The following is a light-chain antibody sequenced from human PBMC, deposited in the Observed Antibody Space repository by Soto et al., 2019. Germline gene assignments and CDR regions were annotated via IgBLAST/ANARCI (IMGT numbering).Light chain of an antibody. CDR1: QSVSSSY. CDR2: GAS. V-gene: IGKV3-20*01. Sequence: EIVLTQSPGTLSLSPGERATLSCRASQSVSSSYLAWYQHKPGQAPRLLIYGASSSATGIPDRFSGSGSGTDFTLTISRLEPEDFAVYYCQQYGDSPLYTFGQGTKLEIK. CDR3: QQYGDSPLYT. J-gene: IGKJ2*01.